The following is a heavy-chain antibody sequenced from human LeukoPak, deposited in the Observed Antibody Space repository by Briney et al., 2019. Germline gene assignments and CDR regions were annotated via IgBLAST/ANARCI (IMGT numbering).Heavy chain of an antibody. CDR2: ISSSGSTI. CDR1: GFTFSSYE. V-gene: IGHV3-48*03. Sequence: GGSLRLSCAASGFTFSSYEMNWVRQAPGKGQEWVSYISSSGSTIYYADSVKGRFTISRDNAKNSLYLQMNSLRAEDTAVYYCAIDFSVWGGFDIWGQGTMVTVSS. D-gene: IGHD3-16*01. CDR3: AIDFSVWGGFDI. J-gene: IGHJ3*02.